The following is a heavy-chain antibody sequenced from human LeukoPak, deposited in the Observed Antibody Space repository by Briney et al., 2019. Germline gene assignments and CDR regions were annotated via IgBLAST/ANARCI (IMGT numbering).Heavy chain of an antibody. CDR2: IHDDGSNK. CDR1: GFTFSSCG. CDR3: AKEGTVLGELLFTYYYYYMDV. J-gene: IGHJ6*03. D-gene: IGHD3-10*02. Sequence: PGGSLRLSCAASGFTFSSCGMHWVRQAPGKGLEWVAFIHDDGSNKYYADSVKGRFTISRDNSKNTLYLQMNSLRAEDTAVYYCAKEGTVLGELLFTYYYYYMDVWGKGTTVTVSS. V-gene: IGHV3-30*02.